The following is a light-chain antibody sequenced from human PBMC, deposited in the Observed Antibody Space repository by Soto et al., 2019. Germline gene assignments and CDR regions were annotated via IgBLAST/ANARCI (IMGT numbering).Light chain of an antibody. J-gene: IGKJ5*01. V-gene: IGKV3-20*01. CDR1: QTLSNSF. Sequence: ETAFTQSPGTLSLSPGERATLSCRASQTLSNSFIAWYQHKPGQAPRLLVYDTSTRATGIPDRYSGSGSGTDFTLTISRLEPEDFAVFFCQQYGTSEIIFGQGTRLEIK. CDR2: DTS. CDR3: QQYGTSEII.